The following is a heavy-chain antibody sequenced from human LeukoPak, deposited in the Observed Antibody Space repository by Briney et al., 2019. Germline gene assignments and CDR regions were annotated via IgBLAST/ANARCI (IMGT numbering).Heavy chain of an antibody. CDR1: NGSISPYY. Sequence: SETLSLTCTVSNGSISPYYWSWVRQSPGKGLEWIGYIYYSGYTDYNPSLKSRVTMSVDTSKNQFSLKLSFVTSADTAIYYCAKGGQYSSGWYPDYWGQGTLVTVSS. CDR3: AKGGQYSSGWYPDY. V-gene: IGHV4-59*08. CDR2: IYYSGYT. D-gene: IGHD6-19*01. J-gene: IGHJ4*02.